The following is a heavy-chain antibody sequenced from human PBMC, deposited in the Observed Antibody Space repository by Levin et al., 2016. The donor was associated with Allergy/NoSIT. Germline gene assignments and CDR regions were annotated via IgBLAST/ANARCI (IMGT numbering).Heavy chain of an antibody. J-gene: IGHJ3*01. CDR2: IKQDGSEK. V-gene: IGHV3-7*01. CDR3: SRRGARSDAFDL. Sequence: WIRQPPGKGLEWVANIKQDGSEKYFVDSVKGRFTISRDNAKNSLFLQMNRLRAEDTAVYYCSRRGARSDAFDLWGQGTMVTVSS.